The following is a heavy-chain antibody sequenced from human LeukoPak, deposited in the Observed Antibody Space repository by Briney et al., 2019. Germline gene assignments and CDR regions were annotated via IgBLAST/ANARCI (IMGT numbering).Heavy chain of an antibody. Sequence: PGGSLRLSCAASGFTFNTYAMMWVRQAPGKGLAWVSTITGDSAGAFYADPVRGRFTVSRDNPKNTFYLQMNSLRAEDTALYYCAKDLAAAGPSTFDYWGQGTLVTVSS. CDR3: AKDLAAAGPSTFDY. V-gene: IGHV3-23*01. D-gene: IGHD6-13*01. CDR1: GFTFNTYA. CDR2: ITGDSAGA. J-gene: IGHJ4*02.